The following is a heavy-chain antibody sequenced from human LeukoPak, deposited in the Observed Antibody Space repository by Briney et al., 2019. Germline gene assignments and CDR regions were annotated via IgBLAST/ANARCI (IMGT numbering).Heavy chain of an antibody. CDR2: ITPNSGGT. V-gene: IGHV1-2*02. Sequence: ASVKVSCKASGYTFTGYYLHWVRQAPGQGLEWMGWITPNSGGTNYAQRFQGRVTMTRDTSISTAYMELSRLRSDDTAVYYCARGEIYLNDYWGQGTLVTVSS. J-gene: IGHJ4*02. CDR1: GYTFTGYY. CDR3: ARGEIYLNDY. D-gene: IGHD2-2*02.